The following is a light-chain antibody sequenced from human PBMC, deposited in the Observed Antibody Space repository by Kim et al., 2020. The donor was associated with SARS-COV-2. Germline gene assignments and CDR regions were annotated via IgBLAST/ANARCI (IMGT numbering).Light chain of an antibody. J-gene: IGLJ2*01. CDR1: SSNIGAGYD. CDR2: SNS. Sequence: QSVLTQPPSVSGAPGQRVTISCTGSSSNIGAGYDVHWYQHLPGTAPKLLIYSNSNRPSGVPDRFSGSKSGTSASLAITGLQAEDEADCYCQSYDRSLSASVFGGGTQLTVL. CDR3: QSYDRSLSASV. V-gene: IGLV1-40*01.